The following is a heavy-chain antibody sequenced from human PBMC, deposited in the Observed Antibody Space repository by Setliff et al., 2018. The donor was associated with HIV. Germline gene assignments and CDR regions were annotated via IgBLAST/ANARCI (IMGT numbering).Heavy chain of an antibody. CDR1: GGSISSSNYY. Sequence: SETLSLTCTVSGGSISSSNYYWGWIRQPPGKGLEYIGFIYYSGRTHYNPSLKSRFTISRDNSKNSLYLQMNSLGAEDTAVYYCAKDNLYSSGIYQFDYWGQGTMVTVS. D-gene: IGHD3-10*01. CDR3: AKDNLYSSGIYQFDY. V-gene: IGHV4-39*02. J-gene: IGHJ4*02. CDR2: IYYSGRT.